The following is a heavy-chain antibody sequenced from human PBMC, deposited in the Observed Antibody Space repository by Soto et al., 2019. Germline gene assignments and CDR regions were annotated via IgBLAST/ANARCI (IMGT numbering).Heavy chain of an antibody. J-gene: IGHJ4*02. Sequence: QVQLVESGGGVVQPGRSLRLSCAASGFTFSSYAMHWVRQAPGKGLEWVAVISYDGSNKYYADSVKGRFTISRDNSKNTLYLQMNSLRAEDTAVYYCARDYRASILYHYDSSGYLGFDYWGQRTLVTVSS. D-gene: IGHD3-22*01. CDR2: ISYDGSNK. CDR3: ARDYRASILYHYDSSGYLGFDY. V-gene: IGHV3-30-3*01. CDR1: GFTFSSYA.